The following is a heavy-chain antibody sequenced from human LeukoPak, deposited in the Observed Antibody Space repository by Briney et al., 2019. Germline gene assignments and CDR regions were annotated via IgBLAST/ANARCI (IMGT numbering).Heavy chain of an antibody. CDR1: GGSISSSNW. J-gene: IGHJ3*02. V-gene: IGHV4-4*02. D-gene: IGHD3-22*01. CDR3: ATEYYYDSSGYFVSGRAFDI. CDR2: IYHSGST. Sequence: PSGTLSLTCAVSGGSISSSNWWSWVRQPPGKGLEWIGEIYHSGSTNYNPSLKSRVTISVDKSKNQFSLKLSSVTAADTAVYYCATEYYYDSSGYFVSGRAFDIWGQGTMVTVSS.